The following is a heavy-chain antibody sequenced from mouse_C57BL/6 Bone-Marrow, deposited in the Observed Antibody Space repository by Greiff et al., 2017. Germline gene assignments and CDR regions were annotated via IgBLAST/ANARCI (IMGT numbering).Heavy chain of an antibody. D-gene: IGHD4-1*01. V-gene: IGHV1-59*01. CDR2: IDPSDSYT. CDR3: ARGLGRFAD. Sequence: VKLQQPGAELVRPGTSVKLSCKASGYTFTSYWMHWVKQRPGQGLEWIGVIDPSDSYTNYNQKFKGKATLTVDTSSSTAYMQLSSLTSEDSAVYYCARGLGRFADWGQGTLVTVSA. CDR1: GYTFTSYW. J-gene: IGHJ3*01.